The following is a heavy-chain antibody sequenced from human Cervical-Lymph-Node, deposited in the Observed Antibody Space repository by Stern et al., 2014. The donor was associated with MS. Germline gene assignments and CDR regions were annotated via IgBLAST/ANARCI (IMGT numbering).Heavy chain of an antibody. V-gene: IGHV1-24*01. Sequence: VQLVQSGAEVRKPGASVKVSCKVSGYRFTELSMHWVRQAPGQGLEWMGGFDPAEGEIIDAQKFQGRVSMTEDPSIDTAYMELSSLRSEDTAMYYCATSLFLGGVPFDYWGQGTLVTVSS. D-gene: IGHD3-3*01. CDR3: ATSLFLGGVPFDY. J-gene: IGHJ4*02. CDR2: FDPAEGEI. CDR1: GYRFTELS.